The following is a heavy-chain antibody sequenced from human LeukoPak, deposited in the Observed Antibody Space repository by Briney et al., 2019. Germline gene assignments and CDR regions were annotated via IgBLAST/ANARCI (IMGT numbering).Heavy chain of an antibody. CDR3: ARGLSRTGTTAFAFDI. J-gene: IGHJ3*02. CDR2: ISSSGSTI. Sequence: GGSLRFSCAASGFTFSDYYMSGIRQAPGKGLEWVSYISSSGSTIYYADSVKGRFTISRDNAKNSLYLQMNSLRAEDTAVYYCARGLSRTGTTAFAFDIWGQGTMVTVSS. D-gene: IGHD1-7*01. CDR1: GFTFSDYY. V-gene: IGHV3-11*01.